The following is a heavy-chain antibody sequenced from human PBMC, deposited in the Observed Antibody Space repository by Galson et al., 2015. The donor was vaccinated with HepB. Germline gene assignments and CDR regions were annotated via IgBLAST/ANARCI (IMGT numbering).Heavy chain of an antibody. CDR3: AKDSCGDSSGYYCPFDY. D-gene: IGHD3-22*01. CDR2: ISGSGGST. CDR1: GFTFSSYA. Sequence: SLRLSCAASGFTFSSYAMSWVRQAPGKGLEWVSAISGSGGSTYYADSVKGRFTISRDNSKNTLYLQMNSLRAEDTAVYYCAKDSCGDSSGYYCPFDYWGQGTLVTVSS. J-gene: IGHJ4*02. V-gene: IGHV3-23*01.